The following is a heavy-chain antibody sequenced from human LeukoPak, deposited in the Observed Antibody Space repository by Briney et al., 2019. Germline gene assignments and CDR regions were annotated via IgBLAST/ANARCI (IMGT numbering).Heavy chain of an antibody. V-gene: IGHV1-2*02. Sequence: AAVKVSCKGSGYTFTCYYMDWVRQAPGQGLEWMGWINPNSGGTNYAQKFQGRGTMTRDTSISTAYMELRRLRSDDTAVYYCATVRFLEWYNSWNDYYYYYYMDVWGKGTTVTVSS. D-gene: IGHD3-3*01. CDR2: INPNSGGT. CDR1: GYTFTCYY. J-gene: IGHJ6*03. CDR3: ATVRFLEWYNSWNDYYYYYYMDV.